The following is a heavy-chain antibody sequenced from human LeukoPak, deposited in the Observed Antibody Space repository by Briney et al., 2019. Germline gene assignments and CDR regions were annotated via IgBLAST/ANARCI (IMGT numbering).Heavy chain of an antibody. CDR3: AKGYSYGEYYFDY. J-gene: IGHJ4*02. V-gene: IGHV3-30-3*01. CDR2: ISYDGSNK. Sequence: SGGSLRLSCAASGFTFSSYAMHWVRQAPGKGLEWVAVISYDGSNKYYADSVKGRFTISRDNSKNTLYLQMNSLRAEDTAVYYCAKGYSYGEYYFDYWGQGTLVTVSS. D-gene: IGHD5-18*01. CDR1: GFTFSSYA.